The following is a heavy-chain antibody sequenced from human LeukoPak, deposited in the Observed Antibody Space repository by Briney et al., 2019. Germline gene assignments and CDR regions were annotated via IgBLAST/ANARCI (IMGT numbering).Heavy chain of an antibody. Sequence: SETLSLTCTVSGGSISSYYWSWIRQPPGQGLEWIGYVYYSGSTNYNPSLKSRVTISVDTSKNQFSLKLSSVTAADTAVYYCARHKEGYGLDVWGQGTMVTVSS. CDR2: VYYSGST. V-gene: IGHV4-59*08. CDR3: ARHKEGYGLDV. CDR1: GGSISSYY. J-gene: IGHJ6*02.